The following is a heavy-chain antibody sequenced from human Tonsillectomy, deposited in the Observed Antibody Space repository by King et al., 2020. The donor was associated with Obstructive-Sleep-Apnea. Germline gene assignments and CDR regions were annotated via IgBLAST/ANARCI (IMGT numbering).Heavy chain of an antibody. CDR3: ARVRDQSLITIGFADY. CDR1: GFTFSSYS. CDR2: ISSNGGHT. J-gene: IGHJ4*02. D-gene: IGHD3-10*01. V-gene: IGHV3-64*01. Sequence: VQLVESGGDLVQPGGSLRLSCAASGFTFSSYSMHWVRQAPGKGLEYVSAISSNGGHTYYANFVKGRFTVSRDNSKNTLYLQMDSLRAEDMAVYYCARVRDQSLITIGFADYWGQGTLVTVSS.